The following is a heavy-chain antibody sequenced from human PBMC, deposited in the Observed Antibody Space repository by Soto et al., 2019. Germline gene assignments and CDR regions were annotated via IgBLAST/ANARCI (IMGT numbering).Heavy chain of an antibody. CDR1: GFTFSSYW. Sequence: EVQLVESGGGLVQPGGSLRLSCAASGFTFSSYWMHWVRQAPGKGLVWVSRINSDGSSTSYADSVKGRFTISRDNAKNTLYLQMNSLRAEDTAVYYCARDQGDDYVPWYFDLWGRGTLVTVSS. CDR3: ARDQGDDYVPWYFDL. V-gene: IGHV3-74*01. CDR2: INSDGSST. D-gene: IGHD4-17*01. J-gene: IGHJ2*01.